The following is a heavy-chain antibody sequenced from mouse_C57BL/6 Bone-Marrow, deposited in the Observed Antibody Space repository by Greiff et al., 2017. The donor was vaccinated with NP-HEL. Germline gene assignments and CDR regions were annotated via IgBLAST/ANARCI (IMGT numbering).Heavy chain of an antibody. Sequence: EVQLQQSGPELVKPGASVKIPCKASGYTFTDYNMDWVKQSHGKSLEWIGDINPNNGGTIYNQKFKGKATLTVDKSSSTAYMELRSLTSEDTAVYYCARDFLGWPYAMDYWGQGTSVTVSS. CDR2: INPNNGGT. D-gene: IGHD2-3*01. CDR1: GYTFTDYN. J-gene: IGHJ4*01. V-gene: IGHV1-18*01. CDR3: ARDFLGWPYAMDY.